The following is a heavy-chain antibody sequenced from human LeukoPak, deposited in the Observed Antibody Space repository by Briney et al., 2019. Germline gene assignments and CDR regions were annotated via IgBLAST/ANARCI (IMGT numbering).Heavy chain of an antibody. Sequence: LETLSLTCAVSGYSISSGYYWGWIRQPPGKGLEWIGSIYHSGSTYYNPSLKSRVTISVDTSKNQFSLKLSSVTAADTAVYYCASAFTKSTVNGGYWGQGTLVTVSS. V-gene: IGHV4-38-2*01. J-gene: IGHJ4*02. CDR3: ASAFTKSTVNGGY. CDR2: IYHSGST. D-gene: IGHD4-17*01. CDR1: GYSISSGYY.